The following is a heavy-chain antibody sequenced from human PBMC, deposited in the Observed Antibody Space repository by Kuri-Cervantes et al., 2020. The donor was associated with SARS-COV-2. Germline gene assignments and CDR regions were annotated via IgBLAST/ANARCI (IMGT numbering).Heavy chain of an antibody. D-gene: IGHD4-23*01. CDR3: ARNYGGTPAFGP. V-gene: IGHV1-18*01. J-gene: IGHJ5*02. CDR1: GYTFTSYG. CDR2: ISAYNGNT. Sequence: ASVNVSCKASGYTFTSYGICWVRQAPGQGLEWMGWISAYNGNTNYAQKLQGRVTMTTDTSTSTAYMELRSLRSDDTAVYYCARNYGGTPAFGPWGQGTLVTVSS.